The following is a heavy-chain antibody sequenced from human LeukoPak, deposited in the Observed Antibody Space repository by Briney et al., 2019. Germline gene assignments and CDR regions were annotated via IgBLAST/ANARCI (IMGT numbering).Heavy chain of an antibody. Sequence: GSLRLSCAASGFTFSTYSMSWVPQPPGKGLEWIGSIYYSGSTYYNPSLKSRVTISVDTSKNHFSLKLSSVTAADTAVYYCARHRYSSGWYVPNWFDPWGQGTLVTVSS. CDR2: IYYSGST. CDR3: ARHRYSSGWYVPNWFDP. D-gene: IGHD6-19*01. J-gene: IGHJ5*02. V-gene: IGHV4-39*01. CDR1: GFTFSTYS.